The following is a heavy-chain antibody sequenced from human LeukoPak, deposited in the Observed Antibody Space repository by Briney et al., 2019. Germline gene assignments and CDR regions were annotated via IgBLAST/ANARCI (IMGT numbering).Heavy chain of an antibody. CDR3: AHGTMYQLDS. J-gene: IGHJ4*02. Sequence: GGSLRLFCAASGFSFSSHGMSWVRQAPGKGLEWVSGIIGGAGSTYYADSVRGRFTISGDNSKNTLYLQMNSLRADDTAVYYCAHGTMYQLDSWGQGTLVTVSS. D-gene: IGHD2-2*01. CDR1: GFSFSSHG. CDR2: IIGGAGST. V-gene: IGHV3-23*01.